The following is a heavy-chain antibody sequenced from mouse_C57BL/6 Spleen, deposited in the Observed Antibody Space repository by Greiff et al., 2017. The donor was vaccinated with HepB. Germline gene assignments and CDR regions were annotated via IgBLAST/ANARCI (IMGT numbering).Heavy chain of an antibody. CDR1: GYTFTSYW. Sequence: QVQLQQPGPELVKTGASVKLSCKASGYTFTSYWMHWVKQRPGQGLEWIGNINPSNGGTNYNEKFKSKATLTVDKSSSTAYMQLSSLTSEDSAVYYCARPPAYYSNYGYWGQGTTLTVSS. J-gene: IGHJ2*01. CDR3: ARPPAYYSNYGY. CDR2: INPSNGGT. V-gene: IGHV1-53*01. D-gene: IGHD2-5*01.